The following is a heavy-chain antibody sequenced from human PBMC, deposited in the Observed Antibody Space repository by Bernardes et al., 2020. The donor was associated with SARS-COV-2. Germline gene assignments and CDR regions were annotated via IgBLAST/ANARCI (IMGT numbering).Heavy chain of an antibody. CDR2: INPRGGST. V-gene: IGHV1-46*01. CDR3: ARGSDPFIVVAGTDSLDY. J-gene: IGHJ4*01. CDR1: GYTFTSYY. Sequence: ASVKVSCKASGYTFTSYYIHWVRQAPGQGLQWLGIINPRGGSTRYAQKFLGRVTMTRDTSTSTVYLELNSLRSEDTAVYYCARGSDPFIVVAGTDSLDYWGHGSPVTVSS. D-gene: IGHD6-19*01.